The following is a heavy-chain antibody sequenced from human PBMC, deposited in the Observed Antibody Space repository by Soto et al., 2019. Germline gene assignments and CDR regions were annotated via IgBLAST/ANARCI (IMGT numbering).Heavy chain of an antibody. CDR1: GYTFTDYY. V-gene: IGHV1-2*02. J-gene: IGHJ5*02. Sequence: ASVKVSCKASGYTFTDYYIHWVRQAPGQGLEWMGWINPKSGNTKYEEKFQARVTMTRDTSISTAYMQVSGLTSDDTAVYYCAKAPESSYNCLDPWGQGTLVTVSS. CDR3: AKAPESSYNCLDP. CDR2: INPKSGNT.